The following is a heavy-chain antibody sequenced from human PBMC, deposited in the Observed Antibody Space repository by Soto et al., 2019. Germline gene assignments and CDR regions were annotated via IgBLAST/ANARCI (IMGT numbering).Heavy chain of an antibody. V-gene: IGHV3-73*01. Sequence: GGSLRLSCAASGFTFSGSAMHWVHQASGKGLEWVGRIRSKVNSYATAYAASVKGRFTISRDDSKNTAYLQMNSLKTKDTAVYYCTRPNVDIVATGLDPHYYYYGMDVWGQGTTVTVSS. CDR3: TRPNVDIVATGLDPHYYYYGMDV. CDR2: IRSKVNSYAT. J-gene: IGHJ6*02. CDR1: GFTFSGSA. D-gene: IGHD5-12*01.